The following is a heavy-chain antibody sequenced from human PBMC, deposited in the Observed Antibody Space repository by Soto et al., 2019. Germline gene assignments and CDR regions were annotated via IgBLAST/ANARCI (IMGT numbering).Heavy chain of an antibody. Sequence: QVQLVQSGSEVQKPGSSVKVSCKASGDTFSSYAISWVRQAPGQGLEWMGGIIPFFGSPKFAQKFQGRLTITADESTSTAYMQLSSLRSEDTAVYYCAVGDPRDYWGQGTLITVSS. V-gene: IGHV1-69*01. CDR1: GDTFSSYA. J-gene: IGHJ4*02. D-gene: IGHD2-21*02. CDR3: AVGDPRDY. CDR2: IIPFFGSP.